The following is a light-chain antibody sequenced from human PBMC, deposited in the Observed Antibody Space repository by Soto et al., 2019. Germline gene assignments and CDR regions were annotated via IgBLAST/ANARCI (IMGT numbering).Light chain of an antibody. V-gene: IGKV1-39*01. CDR2: AAS. J-gene: IGKJ4*01. Sequence: DLEITQSPSALSGCVGARAAITCASSQTISNYLNWYQQQPGKAPKLLIYAASSLQSGVPSRFSGSGSGTDFTLTISSLQTEDFATYSCKQCYSSPLTFGRGTKVDIK. CDR3: KQCYSSPLT. CDR1: QTISNY.